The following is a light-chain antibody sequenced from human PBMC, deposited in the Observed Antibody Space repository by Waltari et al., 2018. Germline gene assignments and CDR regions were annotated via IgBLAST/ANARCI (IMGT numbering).Light chain of an antibody. CDR2: EAS. V-gene: IGKV3-15*01. CDR3: QQYNNGPPET. Sequence: IVMPQSPATLSLSPGEGATLSCRASQSINSIVAWCQQTPAQPPSLLIYEASTRAPGVPARCSGSGSGTKFTLPISSRQSEDSATYYCQQYNNGPPETFGQGTKVEIK. CDR1: QSINSI. J-gene: IGKJ1*01.